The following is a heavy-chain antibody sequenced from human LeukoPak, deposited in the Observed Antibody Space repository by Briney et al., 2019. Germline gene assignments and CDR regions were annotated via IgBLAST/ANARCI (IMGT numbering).Heavy chain of an antibody. Sequence: GASVKVSCKASGYTFSNYGISWVRQATGRGLEWMGWISGQTGKTKQAQKFQGRITLTTDPATNTAYMELRSLTSDDTAVYYCARGPRKQAVAATADIWGQGTMVTVSS. CDR1: GYTFSNYG. CDR3: ARGPRKQAVAATADI. V-gene: IGHV1-18*01. CDR2: ISGQTGKT. J-gene: IGHJ3*02. D-gene: IGHD6-19*01.